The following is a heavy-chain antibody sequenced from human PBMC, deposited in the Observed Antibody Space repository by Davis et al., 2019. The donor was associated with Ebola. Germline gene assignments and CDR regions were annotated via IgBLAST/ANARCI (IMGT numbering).Heavy chain of an antibody. V-gene: IGHV3-30*02. CDR3: AKDDTPMDV. Sequence: DSVEGRFTISRDNSKNTLYLQMNSLTPEDTAVYYCAKDDTPMDVWGPGTTVTVSS. D-gene: IGHD2-15*01. J-gene: IGHJ6*02.